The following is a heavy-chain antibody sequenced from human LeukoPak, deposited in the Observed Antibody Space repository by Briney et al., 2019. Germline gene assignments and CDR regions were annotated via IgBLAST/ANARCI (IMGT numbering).Heavy chain of an antibody. CDR3: ASYYQQIDY. J-gene: IGHJ4*02. V-gene: IGHV4-59*01. CDR2: IYYSGST. Sequence: PSETLSLTCTVSGGSISSYYWSWIRQPPGKGLEWIGYIYYSGSTNYNPSLKSRVTISVDTSKNQFSLKLSSVTAADTAVYYCASYYQQIDYWGQGTLVTVAS. D-gene: IGHD2-2*01. CDR1: GGSISSYY.